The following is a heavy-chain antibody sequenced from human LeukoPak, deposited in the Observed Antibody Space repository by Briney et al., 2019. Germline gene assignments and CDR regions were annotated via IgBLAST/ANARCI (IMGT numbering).Heavy chain of an antibody. CDR3: ARAMYSSRAEPQSGNWFDP. Sequence: ASVKVSCKASGYTFTSYGINWVRQATGQGLEWMGWMNPNSGNTGYAQKFQGRVTMTRNTSISTAYMELSSLRSEDTAVYYCARAMYSSRAEPQSGNWFDPWGQGTLVTVSS. D-gene: IGHD6-13*01. J-gene: IGHJ5*02. V-gene: IGHV1-8*01. CDR2: MNPNSGNT. CDR1: GYTFTSYG.